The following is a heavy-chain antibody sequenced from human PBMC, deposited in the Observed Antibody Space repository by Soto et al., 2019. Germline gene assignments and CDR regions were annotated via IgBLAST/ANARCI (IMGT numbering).Heavy chain of an antibody. V-gene: IGHV5-51*03. D-gene: IGHD6-13*01. CDR3: ARRGRLEAAADPYYYYGMDV. CDR1: GYSFTSYW. CDR2: IYPGDSDT. Sequence: GESLKISCRGSGYSFTSYWIVWVRQMPGKGLEWMGIIYPGDSDTRYSPSFQGQVTISADKSISTAYLQWSSLKASDTAMYYCARRGRLEAAADPYYYYGMDVWGQGTTVTVSS. J-gene: IGHJ6*02.